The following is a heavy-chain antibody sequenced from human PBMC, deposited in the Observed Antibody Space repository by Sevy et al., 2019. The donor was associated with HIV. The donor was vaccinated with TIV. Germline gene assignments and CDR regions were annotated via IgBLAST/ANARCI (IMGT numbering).Heavy chain of an antibody. CDR2: ISSSGSTI. CDR1: GFTFSSYE. CDR3: ARERKYCSGGSCYYHDAFDI. V-gene: IGHV3-48*03. Sequence: GGSLRLSCAASGFTFSSYEMNWVRQAPGKGLEWVSYISSSGSTIYYADSVKGRFTISRDNAKNSLYLQMNSLRAEDTAVYYCARERKYCSGGSCYYHDAFDIWGQGTMVTVSS. D-gene: IGHD2-15*01. J-gene: IGHJ3*02.